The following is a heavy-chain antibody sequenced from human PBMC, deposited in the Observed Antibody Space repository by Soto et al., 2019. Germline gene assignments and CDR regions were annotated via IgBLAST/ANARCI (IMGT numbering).Heavy chain of an antibody. D-gene: IGHD3-3*02. J-gene: IGHJ4*02. CDR3: TGDILGTHMSSLDF. CDR1: GYRFTDSY. V-gene: IGHV1-69-2*01. CDR2: VDPQNNNT. Sequence: EVKLIQSGAEVKKPGATVKIACKVYGYRFTDSYIHWKKQAPGKGLEWMGLVDPQNNNTDYGRTFQGRLTLTADTSTDTAFMELRSLRSEDTAAYYCTGDILGTHMSSLDFWGQGALVTVSS.